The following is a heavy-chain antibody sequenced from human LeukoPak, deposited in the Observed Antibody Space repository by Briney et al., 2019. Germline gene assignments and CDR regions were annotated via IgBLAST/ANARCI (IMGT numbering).Heavy chain of an antibody. CDR2: IYYSGST. J-gene: IGHJ5*02. CDR1: GGSISSSSYY. D-gene: IGHD4-11*01. CDR3: ARDQTVTTSRWFDP. V-gene: IGHV4-39*07. Sequence: SETLSLTCTVSGGSISSSSYYWGWIRQPPGKGLEWIGSIYYSGSTYYNPSLKSRVTISVDTSKNQFSLKLSSVTAADTAVYYCARDQTVTTSRWFDPWGQGTLVTVSS.